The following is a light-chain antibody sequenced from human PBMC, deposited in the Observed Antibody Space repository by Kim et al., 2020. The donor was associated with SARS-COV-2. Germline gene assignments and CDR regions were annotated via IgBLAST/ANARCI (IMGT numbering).Light chain of an antibody. CDR2: SNN. CDR3: TAWDGSLNGWV. Sequence: GQKVTISCSGSISNIGTNTVNLYRHLPGTAPKLLVYSNNNRPSGVPDRFSGSKSGTSASLAISGLQSDDESDYYCTAWDGSLNGWVFGGGTQLTVL. V-gene: IGLV1-44*01. J-gene: IGLJ3*02. CDR1: ISNIGTNT.